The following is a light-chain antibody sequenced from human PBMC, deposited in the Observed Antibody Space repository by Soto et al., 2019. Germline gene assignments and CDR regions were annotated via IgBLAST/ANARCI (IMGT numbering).Light chain of an antibody. J-gene: IGLJ3*02. Sequence: QLVLTQPPSVSGAPGQKIIISCTGSSSNFGAGYDVHWYQQIPGTAPKLLIYGNTNRPSGVPDRFSGSKSGTSASLAITGLQAEDEADYYCQSYDSSLSASVFGGGTKLTVL. CDR3: QSYDSSLSASV. CDR2: GNT. V-gene: IGLV1-40*01. CDR1: SSNFGAGYD.